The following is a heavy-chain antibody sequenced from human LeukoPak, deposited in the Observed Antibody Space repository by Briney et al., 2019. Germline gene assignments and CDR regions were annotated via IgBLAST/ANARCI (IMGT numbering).Heavy chain of an antibody. CDR3: AKRGEVLRYFDWFYGMDV. CDR1: GFTFNSYA. D-gene: IGHD3-9*01. Sequence: QAGGSLRLSCTTSGFTFNSYAMSWVRQAPGKGLEWVSHISSSGVDTSYADSVKGRFTISRDNFKSTLYLQMNSLRAEDTAVYYCAKRGEVLRYFDWFYGMDVWGQGTTVTVSS. J-gene: IGHJ6*02. V-gene: IGHV3-23*01. CDR2: ISSSGVDT.